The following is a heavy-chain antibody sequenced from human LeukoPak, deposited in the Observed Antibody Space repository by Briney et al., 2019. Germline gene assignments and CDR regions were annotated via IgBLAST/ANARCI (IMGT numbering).Heavy chain of an antibody. D-gene: IGHD1-26*01. Sequence: SETLSLTCAVYGGSFSGYYWSWIRQPPGKGLEWIGEINHSGSTNYNPSLRSRVTISVDTSKNQLSLKLSSVTAADTAVYYCAREGASGSYFDYWGQGTLVTVSS. CDR3: AREGASGSYFDY. CDR1: GGSFSGYY. V-gene: IGHV4-34*01. J-gene: IGHJ4*02. CDR2: INHSGST.